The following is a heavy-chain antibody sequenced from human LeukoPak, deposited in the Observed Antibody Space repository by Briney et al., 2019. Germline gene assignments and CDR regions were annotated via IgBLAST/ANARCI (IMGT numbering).Heavy chain of an antibody. CDR3: AELGITMIGGV. V-gene: IGHV3-48*03. J-gene: IGHJ6*04. CDR2: ISSSGSTI. D-gene: IGHD3-10*02. Sequence: GGSLRLSCAASRFTFSNYVMHWFRQAPGKGLEWVSYISSSGSTIYYADSVKGRFTISRDNAKNSLYLQMNSLRAEDTAVYYCAELGITMIGGVWGKGTTVTISS. CDR1: RFTFSNYV.